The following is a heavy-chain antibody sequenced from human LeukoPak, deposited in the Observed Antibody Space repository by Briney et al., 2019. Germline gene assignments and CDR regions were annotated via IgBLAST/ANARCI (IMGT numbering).Heavy chain of an antibody. D-gene: IGHD4-17*01. J-gene: IGHJ5*02. V-gene: IGHV4-59*01. Sequence: SETLSLTCTVAGGSISSYYWSWIRQPPGKGLEWIGYIYYSGSTNYNPSLKSRVTISVDTSKNQFSLKLSSVTAADTAVYYCARDNDYGDYYFSGGWFDPWGQGTLVTVSS. CDR3: ARDNDYGDYYFSGGWFDP. CDR2: IYYSGST. CDR1: GGSISSYY.